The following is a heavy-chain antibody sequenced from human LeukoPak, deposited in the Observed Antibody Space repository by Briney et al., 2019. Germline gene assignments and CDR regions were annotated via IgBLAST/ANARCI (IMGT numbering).Heavy chain of an antibody. J-gene: IGHJ4*02. CDR3: AREAILQLWPDY. V-gene: IGHV3-20*04. CDR2: INWNGGST. CDR1: GFTFGDYG. D-gene: IGHD5-18*01. Sequence: PGGSLRRSCAASGFTFGDYGMSWVREAPGKGLEWVSGINWNGGSTGYADSVKGRFTISRDNAKNSLYLQMNSLRAEDTALYYSAREAILQLWPDYWGQGTLVTVSS.